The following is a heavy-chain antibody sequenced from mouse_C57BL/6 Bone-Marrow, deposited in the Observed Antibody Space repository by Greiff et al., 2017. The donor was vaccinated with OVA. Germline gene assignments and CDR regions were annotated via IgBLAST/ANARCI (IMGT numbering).Heavy chain of an antibody. Sequence: VQLQQSGAELVRPGSSVKLSCKASGYTFTSYWMHWVKQRPIQGLEWIGNIDPSDSETHYNQKFKDKATLTVDKSSSTAYMQLSSLTSEDSAVYYCAREGALLRSYFDYWGQGTTLTVSS. CDR2: IDPSDSET. D-gene: IGHD1-1*01. CDR1: GYTFTSYW. CDR3: AREGALLRSYFDY. V-gene: IGHV1-52*01. J-gene: IGHJ2*01.